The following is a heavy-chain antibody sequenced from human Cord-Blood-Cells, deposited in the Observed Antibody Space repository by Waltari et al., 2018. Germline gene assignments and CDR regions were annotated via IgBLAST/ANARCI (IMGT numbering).Heavy chain of an antibody. CDR2: IYYSGST. Sequence: QHPVKGLEWIGYIYYSGSTYYNPSLKSRVTISVDTSKNQFSLKLSSVTAADTAVYYCARELRFLEWLSSPYFDYWGQGTLVTVSS. D-gene: IGHD3-3*01. CDR3: ARELRFLEWLSSPYFDY. J-gene: IGHJ4*02. V-gene: IGHV4-31*02.